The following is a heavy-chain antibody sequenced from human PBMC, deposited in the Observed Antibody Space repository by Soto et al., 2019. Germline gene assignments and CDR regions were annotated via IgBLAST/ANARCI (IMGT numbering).Heavy chain of an antibody. CDR1: GFAFNTYG. CDR3: AKDRGCSSATCYQAD. CDR2: INAGGRSA. J-gene: IGHJ4*02. D-gene: IGHD2-2*01. Sequence: PGGSLRLSCVASGFAFNTYGMSWVRQAPGQGLEWVSAINAGGRSAFYADSVKGRFIISRDNSKNTLFLQMNSLRAEDTAVYYCAKDRGCSSATCYQADWGQGTLVTAPQ. V-gene: IGHV3-23*01.